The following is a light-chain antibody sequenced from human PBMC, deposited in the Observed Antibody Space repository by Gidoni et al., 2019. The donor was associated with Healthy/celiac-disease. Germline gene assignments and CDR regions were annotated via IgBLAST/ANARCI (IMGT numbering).Light chain of an antibody. CDR2: NNN. J-gene: IGLJ2*01. CDR3: AAWDDSLSGPV. Sequence: QSVLPQPPSASGTPGQRVTISCSGRSSNIGSNSVYWYQQLPGTAPKLLIYNNNQRPSGVPDRFSGSKSGTSASLAISGLRSEDEADYYCAAWDDSLSGPVFGGGTKLTVL. CDR1: SSNIGSNS. V-gene: IGLV1-47*02.